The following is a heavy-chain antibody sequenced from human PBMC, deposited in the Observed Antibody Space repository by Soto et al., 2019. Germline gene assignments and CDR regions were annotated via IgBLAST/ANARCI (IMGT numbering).Heavy chain of an antibody. CDR1: GYTFTRYG. V-gene: IGHV1-18*01. J-gene: IGHJ3*02. CDR3: ARINGGSYSLGAFDI. D-gene: IGHD1-26*01. Sequence: ASVKVSSKASGYTFTRYGISWVRQAPGQELEWMGWISAYNGNTKYAQKLQGRVTMTTDTSTSTAYMELRSLRSDDTAVYYCARINGGSYSLGAFDIWGQGTMVTVSS. CDR2: ISAYNGNT.